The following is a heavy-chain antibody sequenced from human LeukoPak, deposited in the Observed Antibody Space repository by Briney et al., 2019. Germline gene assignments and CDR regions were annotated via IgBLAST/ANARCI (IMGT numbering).Heavy chain of an antibody. J-gene: IGHJ4*01. CDR1: GFRFSDYW. V-gene: IGHV3-74*01. Sequence: GGSLRLSCVVSGFRFSDYWMHWVRKAPGKGLVWVSGIKTDGSDRRYADFVTGRFTISRDNAKNTLFLQMNSLRAEDTAVYYCIRDFLTVTTNDYWGHGTLVTVSS. CDR2: IKTDGSDR. D-gene: IGHD4-11*01. CDR3: IRDFLTVTTNDY.